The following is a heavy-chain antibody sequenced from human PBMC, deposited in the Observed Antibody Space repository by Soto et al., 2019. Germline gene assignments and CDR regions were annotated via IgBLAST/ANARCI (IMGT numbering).Heavy chain of an antibody. CDR1: GFTFSSYG. CDR3: ETHLSFGESVFDP. Sequence: GGSLRLSCAGTGFTFSSYGMSWVRQAPGKGLEWVSTIRGRAGNANYADSVKGRFTISRDDSTNTVHLQMNSLRPEDTAVYYGETHLSFGESVFDPWGQGTLVTVSS. D-gene: IGHD3-10*01. J-gene: IGHJ5*02. CDR2: IRGRAGNA. V-gene: IGHV3-23*01.